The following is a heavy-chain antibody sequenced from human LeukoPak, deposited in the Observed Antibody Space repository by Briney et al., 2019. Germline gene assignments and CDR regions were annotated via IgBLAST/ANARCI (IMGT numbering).Heavy chain of an antibody. CDR1: GGSIRNYY. D-gene: IGHD5-12*01. Sequence: SETLSLTCIVSGGSIRNYYFSWIRQHPGKGLEWIGYIYYSGSTHYNPSLKSRVSISVDTSRNQFSLKVNSVTAADTAVYFCAREEEYSGYDLKAFDLWGQGTMVIVSS. CDR2: IYYSGST. V-gene: IGHV4-59*06. CDR3: AREEEYSGYDLKAFDL. J-gene: IGHJ3*01.